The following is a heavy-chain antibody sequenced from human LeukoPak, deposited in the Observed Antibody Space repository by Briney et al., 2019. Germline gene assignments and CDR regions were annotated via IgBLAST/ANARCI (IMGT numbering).Heavy chain of an antibody. Sequence: GGSLRLSCAASGFTFSRCSMNWVRQAPGKGLEWVSSISISSSYIYYADSVKGRFTMSRDNAKNSLYLQVNSLRAEDTAVYYCAKDLGRYDSSGYYGDAFDIWGQGTMVTVSS. CDR2: ISISSSYI. D-gene: IGHD3-22*01. V-gene: IGHV3-21*04. CDR3: AKDLGRYDSSGYYGDAFDI. J-gene: IGHJ3*02. CDR1: GFTFSRCS.